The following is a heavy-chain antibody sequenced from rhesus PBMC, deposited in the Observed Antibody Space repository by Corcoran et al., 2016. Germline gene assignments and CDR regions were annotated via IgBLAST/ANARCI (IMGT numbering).Heavy chain of an antibody. Sequence: EVQLVESGGGLVQPGGSLRLSCAASGFTFSTYGMTLVRHAPGKWLEWVSYISNGGGSTYYTDSVKGRFTISRDTSKTTLSLPMNSLRPEVTAVYYCAAQLEQPLDSWGQGVLVTVSS. CDR3: AAQLEQPLDS. V-gene: IGHV3S5*01. CDR2: ISNGGGST. CDR1: GFTFSTYG. D-gene: IGHD1-20*01. J-gene: IGHJ4*01.